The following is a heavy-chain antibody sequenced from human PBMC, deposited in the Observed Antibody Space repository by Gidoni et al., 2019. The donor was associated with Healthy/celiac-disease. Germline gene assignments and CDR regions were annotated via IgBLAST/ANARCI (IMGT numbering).Heavy chain of an antibody. J-gene: IGHJ4*02. V-gene: IGHV4-34*01. CDR2: INHSVRT. CDR1: GGSFSGDY. Sequence: HVQLQQWGAGLLNPSATLSLTCAVYGGSFSGDYLSWFRQPPGKGLEWIGEINHSVRTNYNPSLKSRVTISVDTSKNQFSLKLSSVTDADTAVYYCARESIGYSSIGDWGQGNLVTVSS. CDR3: ARESIGYSSIGD. D-gene: IGHD6-13*01.